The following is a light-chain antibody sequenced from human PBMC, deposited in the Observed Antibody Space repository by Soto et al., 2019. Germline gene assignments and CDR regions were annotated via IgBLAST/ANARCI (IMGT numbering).Light chain of an antibody. CDR3: SSYTISTTLV. CDR1: SSDLGGYNY. Sequence: QSVLTQPASVSGSPGQSITISCTGTSSDLGGYNYVSWYQQHPGKAPKLMIYEVSNRPSGVSNRFSDSKSGNTASLTISGLQAEDEADYYCSSYTISTTLVFGTGTKVTVL. J-gene: IGLJ1*01. V-gene: IGLV2-14*01. CDR2: EVS.